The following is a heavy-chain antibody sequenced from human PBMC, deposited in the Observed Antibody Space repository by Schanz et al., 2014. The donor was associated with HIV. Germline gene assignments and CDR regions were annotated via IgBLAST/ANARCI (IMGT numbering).Heavy chain of an antibody. CDR3: ARYLGGDDGDFYFDY. D-gene: IGHD4-17*01. CDR2: ILRFSGTP. V-gene: IGHV1-69*01. CDR1: GDTLDNYV. J-gene: IGHJ4*02. Sequence: QVQLVQSGAEVKKPGSSVTVSCKASGDTLDNYVISWVRQAPGQGPEWMGGILRFSGTPSYAQKFQDRVTITADESTSTAYMELSSLRSEDTAVYYCARYLGGDDGDFYFDYWGQGTLVTVSS.